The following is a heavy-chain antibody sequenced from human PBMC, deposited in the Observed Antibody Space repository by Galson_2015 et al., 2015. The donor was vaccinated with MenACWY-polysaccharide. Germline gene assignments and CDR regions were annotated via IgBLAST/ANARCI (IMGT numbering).Heavy chain of an antibody. D-gene: IGHD2-21*01. Sequence: SLRLSCAASRITASGNTFSGSGMHWVRQAPGKGLEWLAVTQYDGSNKVYADSVKGRFSISRDNSKNTLYLEMKSLRADDTAVYYCAREGSRIVFHAFDFWGQGTMVTVS. J-gene: IGHJ3*01. CDR1: RITASGNTFSGSG. V-gene: IGHV3-33*01. CDR3: AREGSRIVFHAFDF. CDR2: TQYDGSNK.